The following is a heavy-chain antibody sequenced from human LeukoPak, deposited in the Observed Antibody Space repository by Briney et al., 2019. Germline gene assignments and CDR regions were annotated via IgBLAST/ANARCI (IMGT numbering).Heavy chain of an antibody. CDR1: GYSFTGYY. Sequence: GASVKVSCKASGYSFTGYYMHWVRQAPGQGLEWMRWINPNSGGTNYAQKFQGRVTMTRDTSISTAYMELSRLRSDDTAVYYCARGPTSRVYYYMDVWGKGTTVTVSS. D-gene: IGHD4-11*01. J-gene: IGHJ6*03. CDR3: ARGPTSRVYYYMDV. V-gene: IGHV1-2*02. CDR2: INPNSGGT.